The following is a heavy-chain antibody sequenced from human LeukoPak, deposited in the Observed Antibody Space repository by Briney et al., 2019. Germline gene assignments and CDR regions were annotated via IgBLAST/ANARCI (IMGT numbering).Heavy chain of an antibody. CDR2: ISGSGGST. J-gene: IGHJ4*02. D-gene: IGHD3-22*01. V-gene: IGHV3-23*01. Sequence: GGSLRLSCAASRFTFSSYAMSWVRQAPGKGLEWVSAISGSGGSTYYADSVKGRFTISRDNSKNTLYLQMNSLRAEDTAVYYCAKGRPTYYYDSSGYGFDYWGQGTLVTVSS. CDR3: AKGRPTYYYDSSGYGFDY. CDR1: RFTFSSYA.